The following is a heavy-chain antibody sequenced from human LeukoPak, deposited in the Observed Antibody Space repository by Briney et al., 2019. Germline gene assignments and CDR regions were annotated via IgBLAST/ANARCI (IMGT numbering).Heavy chain of an antibody. CDR3: ARVNGDQSYYYGMDV. J-gene: IGHJ6*02. V-gene: IGHV3-23*01. CDR1: GFTFSSYA. CDR2: ISGSGGST. D-gene: IGHD4-17*01. Sequence: PGGSLRLSCAASGFTFSSYAMSWVRQAPGKGLEWVSAISGSGGSTYYADSVKGRFTISRDNSKNTLYLQMNSLRDEDTAVYYCARVNGDQSYYYGMDVWGQGTTVTVSS.